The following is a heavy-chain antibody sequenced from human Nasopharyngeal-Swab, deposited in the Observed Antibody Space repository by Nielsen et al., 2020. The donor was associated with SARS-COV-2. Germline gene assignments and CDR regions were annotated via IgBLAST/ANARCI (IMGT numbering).Heavy chain of an antibody. V-gene: IGHV3-23*01. CDR1: GSTFSSYA. J-gene: IGHJ4*02. CDR3: AKDASISEAADEY. Sequence: GGSLRLSCAASGSTFSSYAMSWVRQAPGKGLEWVSAISGSGGSTYYADSVKGRFTISRDNSKNTLFLQMNSLRAEDTAVYYCAKDASISEAADEYLGQGALVTVSS. CDR2: ISGSGGST. D-gene: IGHD6-25*01.